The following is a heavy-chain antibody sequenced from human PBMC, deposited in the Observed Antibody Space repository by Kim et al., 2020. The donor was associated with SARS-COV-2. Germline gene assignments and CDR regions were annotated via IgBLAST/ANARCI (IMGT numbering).Heavy chain of an antibody. CDR1: GFTFETYG. V-gene: IGHV3-9*01. CDR2: LSLDGDKI. J-gene: IGHJ4*02. Sequence: GGSLRLSCAASGFTFETYGVHWVRQAPGKGLEWVAGLSLDGDKIGYADSVKGRFTISRDNAKNSVYLQMNSLRAEDTALYYCTRDKLTGGADYWGRGTLVPVSS. D-gene: IGHD3-10*01. CDR3: TRDKLTGGADY.